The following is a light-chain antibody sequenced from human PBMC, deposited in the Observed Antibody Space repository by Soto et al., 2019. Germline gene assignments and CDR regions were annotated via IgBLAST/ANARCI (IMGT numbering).Light chain of an antibody. CDR1: SSDIGAYNY. V-gene: IGLV2-8*01. Sequence: QSALTQPPSASGSPGQSVTISCTGTSSDIGAYNYVSWFQQHPGKAPKLIIYEVTNRPSGVPDRFSGSKSGNTASLAVSGLQAEDEADYYCTSLGGSDNWVFGGGTKLTVL. CDR2: EVT. J-gene: IGLJ3*02. CDR3: TSLGGSDNWV.